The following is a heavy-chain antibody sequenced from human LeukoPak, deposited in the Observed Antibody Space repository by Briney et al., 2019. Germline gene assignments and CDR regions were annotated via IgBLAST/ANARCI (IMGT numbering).Heavy chain of an antibody. Sequence: SVKVSCKASGGTFSSYAISWVRQAPGQGLEWMGGIIPIFGTANYAQKSQGRVTITADESTSTAYMELSSLRSEDTAVYYCARDQEQQLVPDYYYYGMDVWGQGTTVTVSS. CDR3: ARDQEQQLVPDYYYYGMDV. CDR1: GGTFSSYA. V-gene: IGHV1-69*13. J-gene: IGHJ6*02. CDR2: IIPIFGTA. D-gene: IGHD6-13*01.